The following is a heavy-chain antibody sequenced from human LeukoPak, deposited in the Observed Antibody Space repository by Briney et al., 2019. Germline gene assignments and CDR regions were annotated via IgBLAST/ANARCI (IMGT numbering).Heavy chain of an antibody. D-gene: IGHD2-2*01. CDR2: IYYSGST. V-gene: IGHV4-59*01. CDR3: ARTIVVVPAAMVRGAAFDY. Sequence: PSETLSLTCTVSGGSISSYYWSWIRQPPGKGLEWIGYIYYSGSTNYNPSLKSRVTISVGTSKNQFSLKLSSVTAADTAVYYCARTIVVVPAAMVRGAAFDYWGQGTLVTVSS. J-gene: IGHJ4*02. CDR1: GGSISSYY.